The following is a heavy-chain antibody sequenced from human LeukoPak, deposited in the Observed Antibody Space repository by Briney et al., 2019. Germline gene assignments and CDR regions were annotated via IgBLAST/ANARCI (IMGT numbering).Heavy chain of an antibody. D-gene: IGHD3-10*01. CDR2: IYYSGST. Sequence: SETLSLTCTVSGGSVSSGSYYWSWIRQPPGKGLEWIGYIYYSGSTNYNPSLKSRVTISVDTSKNQFPLKLSSVTAADTAVYYCARAPNNYGKFDYWGQGTLVTVSS. CDR1: GGSVSSGSYY. CDR3: ARAPNNYGKFDY. J-gene: IGHJ4*02. V-gene: IGHV4-61*01.